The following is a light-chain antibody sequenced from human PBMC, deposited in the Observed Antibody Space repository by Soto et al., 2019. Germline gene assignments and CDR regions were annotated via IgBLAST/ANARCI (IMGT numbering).Light chain of an antibody. Sequence: DIQMTQSPSTLSASVGDRVTIICRASQSISSLLAWYQQKPGKAPNLLIYDASSLEGGVPSRFSGSGSGTEFTLTISSLQPDDFATYYCQQYNSYPWTFGQGTKVEIK. V-gene: IGKV1-5*02. CDR1: QSISSL. J-gene: IGKJ1*01. CDR2: DAS. CDR3: QQYNSYPWT.